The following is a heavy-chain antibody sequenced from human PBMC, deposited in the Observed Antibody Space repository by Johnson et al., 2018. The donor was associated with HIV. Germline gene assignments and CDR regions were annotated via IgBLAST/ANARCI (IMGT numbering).Heavy chain of an antibody. CDR2: IYSGGST. CDR3: ARDSGQLVRGDAFDI. V-gene: IGHV3-53*01. Sequence: VQLVESGGGLIQPGGSLRLSCAASGFTVSSNYMSWVRQAPGKGLEWVSVIYSGGSTYYADSVKGRFTISRDNSKNTLYLQMNSLRAEDTAVYYCARDSGQLVRGDAFDIWGQGTMGTVSS. CDR1: GFTVSSNY. J-gene: IGHJ3*02. D-gene: IGHD6-6*01.